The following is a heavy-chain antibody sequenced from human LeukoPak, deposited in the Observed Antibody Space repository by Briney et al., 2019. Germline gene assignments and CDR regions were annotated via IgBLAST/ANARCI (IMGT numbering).Heavy chain of an antibody. CDR2: IYNSGST. V-gene: IGHV4-59*01. CDR3: ARAWYSRGTFDH. CDR1: GGSISGYY. D-gene: IGHD1-1*01. J-gene: IGHJ4*02. Sequence: SETLSLTCTVSGGSISGYYWSWIRQPPGKGLEWIGYIYNSGSTNYNPSLKSRVTISLDTSRNQFSLRLTSVIAADTAVYYCARAWYSRGTFDHWGQGTLVTVSS.